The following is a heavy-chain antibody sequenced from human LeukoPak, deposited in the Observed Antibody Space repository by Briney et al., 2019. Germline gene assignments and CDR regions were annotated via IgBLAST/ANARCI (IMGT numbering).Heavy chain of an antibody. Sequence: GGSLRLSCVASGFTVSSSYMKWVRQAPGKGLEWISVIDTGGSTNYADSVKGRFTISRDISKNTVYLQMNSLRAEDTAVYYRARRGSPVRPLDYWGQGTLVTVSS. CDR1: GFTVSSSY. CDR3: ARRGSPVRPLDY. J-gene: IGHJ4*02. CDR2: IDTGGST. D-gene: IGHD1-26*01. V-gene: IGHV3-66*04.